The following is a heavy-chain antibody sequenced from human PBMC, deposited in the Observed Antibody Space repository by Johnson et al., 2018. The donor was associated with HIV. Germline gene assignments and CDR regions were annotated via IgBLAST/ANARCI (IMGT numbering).Heavy chain of an antibody. D-gene: IGHD3-22*01. CDR1: GFTFSSYG. Sequence: QVQLVESGGGVVQPGRSLRLSCAASGFTFSSYGMHWVRQAPGKGLEWVAFIRYDGSKKYYIDSVKGRFSVSRDKSKNTLYLQMSSLRVEYTALYYCTKDGGYYDSSDSYPGGAFDIWGQGTVVTVSS. J-gene: IGHJ3*02. CDR2: IRYDGSKK. CDR3: TKDGGYYDSSDSYPGGAFDI. V-gene: IGHV3-30*02.